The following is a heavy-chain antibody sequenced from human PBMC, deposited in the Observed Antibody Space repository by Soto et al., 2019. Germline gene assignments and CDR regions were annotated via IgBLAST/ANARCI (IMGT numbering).Heavy chain of an antibody. J-gene: IGHJ4*02. CDR1: GYTFTSYI. V-gene: IGHV1-3*01. CDR3: ARGLGYYDSSGYYYYFDY. D-gene: IGHD3-22*01. Sequence: ASVKVSCKATGYTFTSYIMHWVRQAPGQRLAGMGWINVGDGNTKYSQKFQGRVTITRDTSASTAYMALSSLRSEDTAVYYCARGLGYYDSSGYYYYFDYWGQGTLVTVSS. CDR2: INVGDGNT.